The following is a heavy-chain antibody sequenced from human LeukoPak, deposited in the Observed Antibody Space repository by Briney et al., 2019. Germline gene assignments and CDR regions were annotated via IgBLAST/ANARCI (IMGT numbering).Heavy chain of an antibody. CDR3: AKYTDLGLLIIADFEN. CDR1: GFTFTNYA. Sequence: PGGSLRLSCAASGFTFTNYAMSWVRQAPGKGLEWVSGISGSGGSTYYAHSVKGRFTISRDKSKNTLYLQMNSLRAEHTAVYYCAKYTDLGLLIIADFENWGQRTLVTASS. J-gene: IGHJ4*02. CDR2: ISGSGGST. V-gene: IGHV3-23*01. D-gene: IGHD3-3*01.